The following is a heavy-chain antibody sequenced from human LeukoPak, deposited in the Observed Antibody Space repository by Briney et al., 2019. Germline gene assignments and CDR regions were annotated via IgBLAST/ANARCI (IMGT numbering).Heavy chain of an antibody. V-gene: IGHV3-64*01. CDR1: GFTFSSYA. Sequence: GGSLRLSCAASGFTFSSYAMSWVRQAPGKGLEWVSAISGSGGSTYYANSVKGRFTISRDNSKNTLYLQMGSLRAEDMAVYYCAREEPLLTFDYWGQGTLVTVSS. CDR2: ISGSGGST. D-gene: IGHD1-14*01. CDR3: AREEPLLTFDY. J-gene: IGHJ4*02.